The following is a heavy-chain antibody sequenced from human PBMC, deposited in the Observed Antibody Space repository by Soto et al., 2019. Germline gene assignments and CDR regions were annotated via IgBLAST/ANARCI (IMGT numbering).Heavy chain of an antibody. CDR3: AKGRTFFDF. Sequence: LRLSCAASGFALSAYAMTWVRQAPGKGLEWVSDISDSDGGTHYADSVKGRFTISRDNAKNTLYLQMDRLRVEDAAVYYCAKGRTFFDFWGQGTLVTVSS. J-gene: IGHJ4*02. CDR1: GFALSAYA. V-gene: IGHV3-23*01. CDR2: ISDSDGGT.